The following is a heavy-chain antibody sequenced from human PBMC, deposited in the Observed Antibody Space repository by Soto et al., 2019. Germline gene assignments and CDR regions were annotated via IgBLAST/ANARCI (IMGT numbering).Heavy chain of an antibody. CDR1: GFTFNSYF. V-gene: IGHV3-23*01. CDR2: ISGGGGAK. Sequence: GGSLRLSCTASGFTFNSYFMSWVRQAPGEGLEWISAISGGGGAKYYSDSVKGRFTISRDNSNNTLYLQMNSLRVDDTAVYYCAKSLTASNFRLDVWGHGTRVTVSS. CDR3: AKSLTASNFRLDV. D-gene: IGHD7-27*01. J-gene: IGHJ6*02.